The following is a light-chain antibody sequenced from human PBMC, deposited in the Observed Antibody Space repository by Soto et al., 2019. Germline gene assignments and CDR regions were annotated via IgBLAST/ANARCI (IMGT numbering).Light chain of an antibody. CDR1: QDISNY. CDR3: QQYDRLPFT. J-gene: IGKJ3*01. Sequence: DIQMTQSPSSLSASVGDRVTITCQASQDISNYLNWYQQKPGKAPKLLIYDASNLETGVPSKFSGSGSGTDFSFTVNSLQPADIATYYCQQYDRLPFTFGPGTKVDIK. V-gene: IGKV1-33*01. CDR2: DAS.